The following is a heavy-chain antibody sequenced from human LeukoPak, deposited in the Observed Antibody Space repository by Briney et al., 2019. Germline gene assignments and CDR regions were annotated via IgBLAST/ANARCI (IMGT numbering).Heavy chain of an antibody. CDR3: ARVRVVVVIQFGYDAFDI. V-gene: IGHV3-21*01. Sequence: PGGSLRLSCVASGFTFDNYGMNWVRQAPGKGLEWVSSISSSSSYIYYADSVKGRFTISRDNAKNSLYLQMNSLRAEDTAVYYCARVRVVVVIQFGYDAFDIWGQGTMVTVSS. CDR2: ISSSSSYI. CDR1: GFTFDNYG. J-gene: IGHJ3*02. D-gene: IGHD3-22*01.